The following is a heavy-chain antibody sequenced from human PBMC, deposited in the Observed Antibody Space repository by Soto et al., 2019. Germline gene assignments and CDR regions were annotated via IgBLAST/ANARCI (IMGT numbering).Heavy chain of an antibody. V-gene: IGHV1-69*13. D-gene: IGHD3-22*01. CDR3: ASPNYYDSSGVYYLDY. CDR1: GCTFSSYA. J-gene: IGHJ4*02. CDR2: IIPIFGTA. Sequence: SVKVSCKASGCTFSSYAISWVRQAPGQGLEWMGGIIPIFGTANYAQKFQGRVTITADESTSTAYMELSSLRSEDTAVYYCASPNYYDSSGVYYLDYWGQGNMVTVSS.